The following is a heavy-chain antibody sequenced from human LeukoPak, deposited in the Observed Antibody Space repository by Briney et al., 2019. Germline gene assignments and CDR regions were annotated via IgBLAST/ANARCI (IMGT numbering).Heavy chain of an antibody. V-gene: IGHV4-4*07. CDR3: ARLWRFGELYWFDP. Sequence: SETLSLTCTVSGGSISSYYWSWIRQPAGKGLEWIGRIYTSGSTNYNPSLKSRVTMSVDTSKNQFSLKLSSVTAADTAVYYCARLWRFGELYWFDPWGQGTLVTVSS. D-gene: IGHD3-10*01. CDR2: IYTSGST. J-gene: IGHJ5*02. CDR1: GGSISSYY.